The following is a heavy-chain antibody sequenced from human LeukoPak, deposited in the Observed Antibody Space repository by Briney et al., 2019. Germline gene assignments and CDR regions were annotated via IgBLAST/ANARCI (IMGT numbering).Heavy chain of an antibody. D-gene: IGHD5-18*01. J-gene: IGHJ4*02. CDR2: INPNSGGT. Sequence: ASVKVSCKASGYTFTGYYMHWVRQAPGQGLEWMGWINPNSGGTNYEQKFQGRVTMTRDTSISTAYMELSRLRADDTAVYYCARDLYSYAKGNFVYWGQGTLVTVSS. CDR1: GYTFTGYY. V-gene: IGHV1-2*02. CDR3: ARDLYSYAKGNFVY.